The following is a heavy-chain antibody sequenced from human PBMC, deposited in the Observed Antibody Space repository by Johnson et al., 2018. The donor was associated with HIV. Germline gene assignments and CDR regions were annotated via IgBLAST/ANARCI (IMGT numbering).Heavy chain of an antibody. J-gene: IGHJ3*02. Sequence: QVQLVESGGGVVQPGRSLRLSCAVSGFTLSSYVMHWVRPAPGKGLEWVAVMSCDGTENNYVEAGKGRFTISSDNAKNSLDLQINSLRAEDTAVYDCARAFGSAFDIWGQGTMVTVSS. CDR1: GFTLSSYV. CDR3: ARAFGSAFDI. V-gene: IGHV3-30*03. CDR2: MSCDGTEN. D-gene: IGHD1-14*01.